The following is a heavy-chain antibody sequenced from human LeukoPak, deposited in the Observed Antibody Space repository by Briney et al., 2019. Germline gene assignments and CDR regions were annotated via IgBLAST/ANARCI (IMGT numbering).Heavy chain of an antibody. D-gene: IGHD3-10*01. Sequence: PGGSLRLSCSASGFTFSGYAMHWVRQAPGKGLEYVAAISSDGGSTYYADSVKGRFTLSRDNSKNTLFLQMNSLRAGDTAVYYCARGTVTMVDYWGQGTLVTVSS. V-gene: IGHV3-64*04. CDR2: ISSDGGST. J-gene: IGHJ4*02. CDR1: GFTFSGYA. CDR3: ARGTVTMVDY.